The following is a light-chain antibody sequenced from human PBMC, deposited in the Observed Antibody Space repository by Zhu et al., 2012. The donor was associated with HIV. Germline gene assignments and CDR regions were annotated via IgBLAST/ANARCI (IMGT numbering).Light chain of an antibody. CDR3: QQYDSSPWT. Sequence: EIVLTQSPATLSLSPGERATLSCRASQSVSSYLAWYQQKPGQGPRLLIYGGSSRATDIPDRFSGSVSGTDFTLTISRLEPEDFALYHCQQYDSSPWTFGQGTKVEIK. CDR2: GGS. CDR1: QSVSSY. J-gene: IGKJ1*01. V-gene: IGKV3-20*01.